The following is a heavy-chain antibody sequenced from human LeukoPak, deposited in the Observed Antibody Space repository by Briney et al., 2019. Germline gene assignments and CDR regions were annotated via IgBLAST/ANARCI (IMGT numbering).Heavy chain of an antibody. J-gene: IGHJ5*02. V-gene: IGHV4-59*01. D-gene: IGHD3-3*01. CDR2: IYYSGST. CDR1: GGSISSYY. Sequence: SETLSLTCTVSGGSISSYYWSWIRQPPGKGLEWIGYIYYSGSTNYNPSLKSRVTISVDTSKNQFSLKQSSVTAADTAVYYCARLYDFWSGPGVWFDPWGQGTLVTVSS. CDR3: ARLYDFWSGPGVWFDP.